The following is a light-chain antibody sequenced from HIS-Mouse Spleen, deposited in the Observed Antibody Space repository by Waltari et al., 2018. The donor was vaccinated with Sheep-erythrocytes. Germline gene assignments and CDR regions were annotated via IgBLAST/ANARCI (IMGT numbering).Light chain of an antibody. Sequence: EIVLTQSPATLSFSPGERATLSCRASQSVSSYLAWYQQKPGKAPRLLIYDASNRATGIPARFSGSGSGTDFTLTISSLEPEDFAVYYCQQRSNWYTFGQGTKLEIK. V-gene: IGKV3-11*01. CDR1: QSVSSY. J-gene: IGKJ2*01. CDR3: QQRSNWYT. CDR2: DAS.